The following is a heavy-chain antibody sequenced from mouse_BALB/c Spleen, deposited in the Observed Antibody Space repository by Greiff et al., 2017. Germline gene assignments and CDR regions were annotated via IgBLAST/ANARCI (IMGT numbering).Heavy chain of an antibody. J-gene: IGHJ4*01. CDR2: ISSGSSTI. V-gene: IGHV5-17*02. D-gene: IGHD4-1*02. CDR1: GFTFSSFG. CDR3: ARGGTNWYYAMDY. Sequence: EVMLVESGGGLVQPGGSRKLSCAASGFTFSSFGMHWVRQAPEKGLEWVAYISSGSSTIYYADTVKGRFTISRDNPKNTLFLQMTSLRSEDTAMYYCARGGTNWYYAMDYWGQGTSVTVSS.